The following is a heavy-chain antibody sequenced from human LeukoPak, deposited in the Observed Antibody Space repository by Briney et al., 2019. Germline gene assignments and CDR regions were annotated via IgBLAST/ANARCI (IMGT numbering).Heavy chain of an antibody. CDR1: GFTFSSYW. D-gene: IGHD4-17*01. CDR2: IYHSGST. J-gene: IGHJ4*02. V-gene: IGHV4-4*02. Sequence: GSLRLSCAASGFTFSSYWMSWVRQAPGKGLEWIGEIYHSGSTNYNPSLKSRVTISVDKSKNQFSLKLSSVTAADTAVYYCARAFDTVTFDYWGQGTLVTVS. CDR3: ARAFDTVTFDY.